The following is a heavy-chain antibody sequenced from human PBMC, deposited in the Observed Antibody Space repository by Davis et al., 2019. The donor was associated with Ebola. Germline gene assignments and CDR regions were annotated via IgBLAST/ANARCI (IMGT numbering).Heavy chain of an antibody. CDR3: ARVRYSGYEPLAFDI. CDR1: GYTFTSYY. J-gene: IGHJ3*02. CDR2: INPSGGST. D-gene: IGHD5-12*01. Sequence: ASVKVSCKASGYTFTSYYMHWVRQAPGQGLEWMGIINPSGGSTSYAQKFQGRVTMTRDTSTSTVYMELSSLRSEDTAVYYSARVRYSGYEPLAFDIWGQGTMVTVSS. V-gene: IGHV1-46*01.